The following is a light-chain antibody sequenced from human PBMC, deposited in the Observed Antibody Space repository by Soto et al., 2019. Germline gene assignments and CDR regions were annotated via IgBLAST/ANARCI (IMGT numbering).Light chain of an antibody. V-gene: IGKV3-11*01. Sequence: EIVLTQSPATLSLSPGERATLSCRASQSVSRYLAWYQQKPGQTPRLLIYDASNRASGIPARFSGSGSGTDFTLTISSLEPEDLAVYYCQQRVDSPSTFGQGTRLEIK. CDR2: DAS. CDR1: QSVSRY. CDR3: QQRVDSPST. J-gene: IGKJ5*01.